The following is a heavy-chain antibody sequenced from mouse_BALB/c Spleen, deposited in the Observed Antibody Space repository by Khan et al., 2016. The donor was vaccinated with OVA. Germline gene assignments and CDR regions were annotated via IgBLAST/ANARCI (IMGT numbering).Heavy chain of an antibody. CDR2: IYPYNDDT. CDR3: ATQGSTYTWFTY. CDR1: GYTFTSYV. V-gene: IGHV1S136*01. Sequence: VQLKQSGPELVKPGASVKMSCKASGYTFTSYVIHWVKQKPGQGLEWIGYIYPYNDDTKYIDKFKGKATLTSEKSSSTTYMELSSLTSEDSAVYFCATQGSTYTWFTYWGQGTLVSVSA. J-gene: IGHJ3*01. D-gene: IGHD1-1*01.